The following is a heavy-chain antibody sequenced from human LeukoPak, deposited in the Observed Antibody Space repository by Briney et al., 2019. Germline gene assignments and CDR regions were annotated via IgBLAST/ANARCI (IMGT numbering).Heavy chain of an antibody. D-gene: IGHD3-22*01. V-gene: IGHV4-59*01. Sequence: PSETLSLTCTVSGGSISTYYWNWIRQPPGKGLEWIGYIYYNGSTNYNPSLTGRVTISVDTSKNQFSLKLSSVTAADTAVYYCAREYNYYDSSGWDAFEIWGQGTMVTVSS. J-gene: IGHJ3*02. CDR3: AREYNYYDSSGWDAFEI. CDR1: GGSISTYY. CDR2: IYYNGST.